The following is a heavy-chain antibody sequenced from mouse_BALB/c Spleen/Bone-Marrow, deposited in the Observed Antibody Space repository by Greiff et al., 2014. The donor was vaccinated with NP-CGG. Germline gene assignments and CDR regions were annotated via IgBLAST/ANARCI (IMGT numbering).Heavy chain of an antibody. CDR1: GYTFTDYY. CDR3: ARGGYYRYDGFAY. V-gene: IGHV1-77*01. J-gene: IGHJ3*01. Sequence: VQLVESGAELARPGASVKLSCKASGYTFTDYYINWVRRRTGQGLEWIGEIYPGNGNTYYNEKSKGKATLTADKSSSTAYMQLSSLTSEDSAVYFCARGGYYRYDGFAYWGQGTLVTVSA. CDR2: IYPGNGNT. D-gene: IGHD2-14*01.